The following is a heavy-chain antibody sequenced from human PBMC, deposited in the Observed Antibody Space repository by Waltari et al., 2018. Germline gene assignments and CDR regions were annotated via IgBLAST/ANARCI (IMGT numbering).Heavy chain of an antibody. CDR3: ARDAIAVADPYYYYYGMDV. CDR1: GYTFTGYY. J-gene: IGHJ6*02. CDR2: INPNSGGT. Sequence: QVQLVQSGAEVKKPGASVKVSCKASGYTFTGYYMHWVRQAPGHGLEWMGWINPNSGGTNYAQKFQGWVTMTRDTSISTAYMELSRLRSDDTAVYYCARDAIAVADPYYYYYGMDVWGQGTTVTVSS. V-gene: IGHV1-2*04. D-gene: IGHD6-19*01.